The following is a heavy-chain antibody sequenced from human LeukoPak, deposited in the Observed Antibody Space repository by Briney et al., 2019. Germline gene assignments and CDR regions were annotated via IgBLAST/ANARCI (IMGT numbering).Heavy chain of an antibody. CDR3: ARVGYYDSSLAAFDI. CDR2: IIPIFGTA. J-gene: IGHJ3*02. CDR1: GGTFSSYA. V-gene: IGHV1-69*13. D-gene: IGHD3-22*01. Sequence: ASVKVSCKASGGTFSSYATSWVRQAPGQGLEWMGGIIPIFGTANYAQKFQGRVTITADESTSTAYMELSSLRSEDTAVYYCARVGYYDSSLAAFDIWGQGTMVTVSS.